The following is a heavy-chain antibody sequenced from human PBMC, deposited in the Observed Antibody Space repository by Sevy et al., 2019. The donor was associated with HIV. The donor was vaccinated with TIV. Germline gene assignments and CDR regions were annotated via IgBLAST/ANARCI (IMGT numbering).Heavy chain of an antibody. CDR3: ARHRRIWSGQRRFDP. CDR1: GGSFSGYY. D-gene: IGHD3-3*01. CDR2: INHSGST. V-gene: IGHV4-34*01. J-gene: IGHJ5*02. Sequence: SETLSLTCAVYGGSFSGYYWSWIRQPPGKGLEWIGEINHSGSTNYNPSLKSRVTISVDTSKNQFSLKLSSVTAADTAVYYCARHRRIWSGQRRFDPWGQGTLVTVSS.